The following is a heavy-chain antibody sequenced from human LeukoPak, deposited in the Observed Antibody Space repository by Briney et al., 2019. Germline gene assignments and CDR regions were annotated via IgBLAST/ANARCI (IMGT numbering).Heavy chain of an antibody. CDR2: IDDSGNT. J-gene: IGHJ3*02. CDR3: ARSDYHNSGSHTVFDAFDI. D-gene: IGHD3-10*01. V-gene: IGHV4-59*01. Sequence: PSETLSLTCTVSGGSISTYYWSWIRRPPGKGLEWIGYIDDSGNTNYNPSLKSQVTISVDKSKNQFSLKLSFVTAADTAMYYCARSDYHNSGSHTVFDAFDIWGQGTRVTVSS. CDR1: GGSISTYY.